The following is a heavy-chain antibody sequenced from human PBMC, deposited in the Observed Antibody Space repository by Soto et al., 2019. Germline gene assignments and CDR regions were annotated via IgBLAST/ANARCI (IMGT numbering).Heavy chain of an antibody. Sequence: SETLSLTCSVSGDSISNLDYFWAWIRQPPGQALEYIGYIYKSATAYYNPSFESRVAISVDTSKSQFSLNVTSVTAADTAVYFCARGRYCLTGRCFPNWFDSWGQGALVTVSS. CDR2: IYKSATA. V-gene: IGHV4-30-4*01. CDR3: ARGRYCLTGRCFPNWFDS. D-gene: IGHD7-27*01. J-gene: IGHJ5*01. CDR1: GDSISNLDYF.